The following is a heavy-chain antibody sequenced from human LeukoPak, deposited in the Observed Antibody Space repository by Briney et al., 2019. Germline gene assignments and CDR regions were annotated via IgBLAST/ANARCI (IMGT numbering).Heavy chain of an antibody. D-gene: IGHD4-17*01. Sequence: SETLSLNCTVSNGSISIYYWSWVRQPAGKGLEWIGRISASGSTNYNPALKSRVTMSLDTSKNQFSLKLSSVTAADTAVYYCAREITVTRPFDYWGPGTLVTVSS. CDR3: AREITVTRPFDY. J-gene: IGHJ4*02. CDR1: NGSISIYY. CDR2: ISASGST. V-gene: IGHV4-4*07.